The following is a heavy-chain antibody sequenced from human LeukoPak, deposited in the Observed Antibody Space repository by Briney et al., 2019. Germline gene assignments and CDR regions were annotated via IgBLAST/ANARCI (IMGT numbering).Heavy chain of an antibody. CDR3: AREKYSESYSNFDY. CDR1: GGSISSSSYY. Sequence: SETLSLTCTVSGGSISSSSYYWSWIRQPPGKGLEWIGYTYYSGSTNYNPSLKSRVTISVDTSKNQFSLKLSSVTAADTAVYYCAREKYSESYSNFDYWGQGTLVTVSS. J-gene: IGHJ4*02. CDR2: TYYSGST. D-gene: IGHD1-26*01. V-gene: IGHV4-61*01.